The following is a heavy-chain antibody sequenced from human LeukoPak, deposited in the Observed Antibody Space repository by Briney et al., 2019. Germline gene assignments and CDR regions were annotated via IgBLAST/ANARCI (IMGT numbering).Heavy chain of an antibody. CDR3: ARERQQLRLFDY. CDR1: GFTFSSHW. V-gene: IGHV3-7*01. D-gene: IGHD6-13*01. Sequence: PGGSLRLSCGAAGFTFSSHWMTWVRQAPGEGLEFVANIKQDGSEINYADSVKGRFTVSRDNAKNSLYLQMNSLRAEDTALYYCARERQQLRLFDYWGQGTLVTVSS. CDR2: IKQDGSEI. J-gene: IGHJ4*02.